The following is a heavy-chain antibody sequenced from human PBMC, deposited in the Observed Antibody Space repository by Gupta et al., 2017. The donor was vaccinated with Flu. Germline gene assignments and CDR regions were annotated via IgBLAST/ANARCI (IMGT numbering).Heavy chain of an antibody. V-gene: IGHV3-9*01. D-gene: IGHD3-9*01. Sequence: DYAMHWVRQAPGKGLEWVSAISWNSGKIGYADSVKGRFTISRDNANNSLHLQMNNLRREDTALYYCAKGTDAIVSVGIFPWGQGTQVTVSS. CDR2: ISWNSGKI. CDR1: DYA. CDR3: AKGTDAIVSVGIFP. J-gene: IGHJ5*02.